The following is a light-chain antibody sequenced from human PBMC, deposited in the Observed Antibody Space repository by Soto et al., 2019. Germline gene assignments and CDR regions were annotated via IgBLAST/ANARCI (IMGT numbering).Light chain of an antibody. Sequence: QSVLTQPPSASGAPGQTVTISCSGSSSNIGKNYVYWYQQLPGMAPKLLMYWNSQRPSGVPDRFSGSKSATSASLAIRGLRSEDEADYYCSAWDDSLTALVFGGGTKLTVL. J-gene: IGLJ3*02. V-gene: IGLV1-47*01. CDR1: SSNIGKNY. CDR3: SAWDDSLTALV. CDR2: WNS.